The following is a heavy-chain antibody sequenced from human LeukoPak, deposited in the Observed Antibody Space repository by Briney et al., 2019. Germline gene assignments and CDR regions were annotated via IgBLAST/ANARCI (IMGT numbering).Heavy chain of an antibody. CDR2: IRSKANSYAT. J-gene: IGHJ4*02. V-gene: IGHV3-73*01. CDR3: TRRGGSDYDDY. D-gene: IGHD3-10*01. Sequence: GGSLRLSCAASGFTFSGSAMHWARQASGKGLEWVGRIRSKANSYATAYAASVKGRFTISRDDSKNTAYLQMNSLKTEDTAVYYCTRRGGSDYDDYWGQGTLVTVSS. CDR1: GFTFSGSA.